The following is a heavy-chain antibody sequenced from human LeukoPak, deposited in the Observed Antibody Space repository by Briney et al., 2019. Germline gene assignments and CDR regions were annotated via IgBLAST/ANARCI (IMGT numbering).Heavy chain of an antibody. D-gene: IGHD3-10*01. CDR2: ISGGGGNT. Sequence: GGSLRLSCGASGFTFSSYGMSWVRQAPGKGLEWVSAISGGGGNTYYADSVKGRFTISRDNSKNTLYLQMNSLRAEDTALYYCAKGGRAGGGITMIRGVRNYFYYMDVWGKGTTVTVSS. V-gene: IGHV3-23*01. CDR3: AKGGRAGGGITMIRGVRNYFYYMDV. J-gene: IGHJ6*03. CDR1: GFTFSSYG.